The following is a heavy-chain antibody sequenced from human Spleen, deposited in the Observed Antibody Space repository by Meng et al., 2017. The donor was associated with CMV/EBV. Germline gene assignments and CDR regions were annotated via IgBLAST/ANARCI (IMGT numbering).Heavy chain of an antibody. J-gene: IGHJ5*02. V-gene: IGHV3-7*01. Sequence: GESLKISCAASGFTFSSYWMSWVRQAPGKGLEWVANIKQDGSEKYYVDSVKGRFTISRDNAKNSLYLQMNSLRAEDTAVYYCARELGYCSSTSGHAQGFWFDPWGQGTLVTVSS. CDR2: IKQDGSEK. D-gene: IGHD2-2*01. CDR3: ARELGYCSSTSGHAQGFWFDP. CDR1: GFTFSSYW.